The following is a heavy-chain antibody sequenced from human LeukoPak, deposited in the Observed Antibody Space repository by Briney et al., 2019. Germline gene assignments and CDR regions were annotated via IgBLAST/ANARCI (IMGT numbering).Heavy chain of an antibody. Sequence: GGSLRLSCAASGFTFSSYGMHWVRQAPGKGLEWVAVTWYDGSNKYYADSVKGRFTISRDNSKNTLYLQMNSLRAEDTAVYYCARDIRQQLGLDYWGQGTLVTVSS. V-gene: IGHV3-33*01. CDR1: GFTFSSYG. CDR3: ARDIRQQLGLDY. CDR2: TWYDGSNK. D-gene: IGHD6-13*01. J-gene: IGHJ4*02.